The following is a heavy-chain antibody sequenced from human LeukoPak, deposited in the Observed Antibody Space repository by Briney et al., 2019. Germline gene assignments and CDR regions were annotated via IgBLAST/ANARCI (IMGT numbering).Heavy chain of an antibody. CDR2: IYYTGST. D-gene: IGHD3-22*01. V-gene: IGHV4-59*01. Sequence: SETLSLTCSVSGGSLSTYYWSWIRQPPGKGLDWMGYIYYTGSTNYNPSLKSRVNISVDTSKNQFSLNLNSVTAADTAVYYCARASGGYYNNWFDPWGQGTLVTVSS. CDR1: GGSLSTYY. J-gene: IGHJ5*02. CDR3: ARASGGYYNNWFDP.